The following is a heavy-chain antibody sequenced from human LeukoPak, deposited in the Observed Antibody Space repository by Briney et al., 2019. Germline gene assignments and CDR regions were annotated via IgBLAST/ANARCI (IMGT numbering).Heavy chain of an antibody. CDR3: ASRTFCCSSTSCYDAFDI. D-gene: IGHD2-2*01. CDR1: GYTFTSYG. J-gene: IGHJ3*02. Sequence: ASVKVSCKASGYTFTSYGISWVRQAPGQGLEWMGWISAYNGNTNYAQKLQGRVTITTDTSTSTAYMELRSLRSDDTAVYYCASRTFCCSSTSCYDAFDIWGQGKMVTVSS. V-gene: IGHV1-18*01. CDR2: ISAYNGNT.